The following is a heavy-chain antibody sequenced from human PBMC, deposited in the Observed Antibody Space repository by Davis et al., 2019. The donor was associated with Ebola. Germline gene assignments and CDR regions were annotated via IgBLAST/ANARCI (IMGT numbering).Heavy chain of an antibody. CDR1: GYNFHTYW. CDR3: ARQPYGDYGNWFDP. D-gene: IGHD4-17*01. V-gene: IGHV5-10-1*01. CDR2: IDPKDSYT. J-gene: IGHJ5*02. Sequence: GESLKISCKASGYNFHTYWIIRVRQMPGKGLEYMGRIDPKDSYTTYSPSFQGHVTISVDKSITTAYLQWSILKTSDSARYFCARQPYGDYGNWFDPWGQGTLVTVSS.